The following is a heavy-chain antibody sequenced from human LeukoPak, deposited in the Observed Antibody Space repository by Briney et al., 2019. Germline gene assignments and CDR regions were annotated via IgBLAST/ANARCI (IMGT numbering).Heavy chain of an antibody. D-gene: IGHD5-12*01. Sequence: SETLTLTCTVSGGSISSSSYYWIWMRQPPGKGLVWIGYIYYSGSIYYNPSRKSRVTKSVHTSKHQFTLKLSSVTAADTAVYYCARLSGYDWESFYDYWGEGNLFTVSS. J-gene: IGHJ4*02. V-gene: IGHV4-61*01. CDR3: ARLSGYDWESFYDY. CDR1: GGSISSSSYY. CDR2: IYYSGSI.